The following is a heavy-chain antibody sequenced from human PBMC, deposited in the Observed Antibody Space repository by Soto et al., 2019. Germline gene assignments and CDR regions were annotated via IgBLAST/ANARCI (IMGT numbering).Heavy chain of an antibody. V-gene: IGHV4-34*01. CDR2: INRSGST. J-gene: IGHJ4*02. CDR1: GGSFSGYY. Sequence: QVQLQQWGAGLLKPSETLSLTCAVYGGSFSGYYWTWIRQPPGTGLEWIGEINRSGSTNYNPSLKRRVTLSVDTSKNQFSLKLTSVTAADPAVYYCATDKITGLFDYWCQGTLVTVPS. CDR3: ATDKITGLFDY. D-gene: IGHD2-8*02.